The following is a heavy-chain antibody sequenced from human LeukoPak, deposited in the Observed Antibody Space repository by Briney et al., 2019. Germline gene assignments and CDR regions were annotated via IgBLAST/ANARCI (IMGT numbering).Heavy chain of an antibody. J-gene: IGHJ3*02. CDR1: GGSISSYY. D-gene: IGHD6-13*01. CDR2: IYTSGST. Sequence: SETLSLTCTVSGGSISSYYWSWIRQPPGKGLEWIGYIYTSGSTNYNPSLKSRVTISVDTSKNQFSLKLSSVTAADTAVYYCARHAGTGKRGAFDIWGQGTMVTVSS. V-gene: IGHV4-4*09. CDR3: ARHAGTGKRGAFDI.